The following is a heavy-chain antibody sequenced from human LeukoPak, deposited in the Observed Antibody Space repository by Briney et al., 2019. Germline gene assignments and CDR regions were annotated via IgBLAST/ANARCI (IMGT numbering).Heavy chain of an antibody. CDR1: GYTFTGFY. V-gene: IGHV1-2*02. CDR3: ARGPPLSITGTHDWGDY. D-gene: IGHD1-20*01. J-gene: IGHJ4*02. Sequence: ASVKVSCKASGYTFTGFYLHWVRQAPGQGLEWMGWINPNTGGTKYAQKFQDRVTMTRDTSISTAYLELSSLRSDDTAVYYCARGPPLSITGTHDWGDYWGQGTLVTVSS. CDR2: INPNTGGT.